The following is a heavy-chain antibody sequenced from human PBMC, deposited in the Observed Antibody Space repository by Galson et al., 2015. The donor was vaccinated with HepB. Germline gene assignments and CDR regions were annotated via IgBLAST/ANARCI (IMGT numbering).Heavy chain of an antibody. CDR2: INPNSGGT. CDR1: GYTFTGYY. D-gene: IGHD2-15*01. V-gene: IGHV1-2*04. CDR3: ARGRYCSGGSCHLNWFDP. Sequence: SVKVSCKASGYTFTGYYMHWVRRAPGQGLEWMGWINPNSGGTNYAQKFQGWVTMTRDTSISTAYMELSRLRSDDTAVYYCARGRYCSGGSCHLNWFDPWGQGTLVTVSS. J-gene: IGHJ5*02.